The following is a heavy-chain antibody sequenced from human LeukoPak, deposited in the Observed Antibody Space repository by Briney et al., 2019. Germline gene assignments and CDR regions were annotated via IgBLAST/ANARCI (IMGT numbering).Heavy chain of an antibody. V-gene: IGHV1-18*01. J-gene: IGHJ5*02. CDR3: ARDRRNYYDSRGWFDP. CDR2: ISAYNGDT. CDR1: GYTFTNYG. D-gene: IGHD3-22*01. Sequence: AASVKVSCKASGYTFTNYGISWVRQAPGQGLEWMGWISAYNGDTNFAQKFQGRVTMTTDTSTSTAYMELRSLRSDDTAVYYCARDRRNYYDSRGWFDPWGQGTLVTVSS.